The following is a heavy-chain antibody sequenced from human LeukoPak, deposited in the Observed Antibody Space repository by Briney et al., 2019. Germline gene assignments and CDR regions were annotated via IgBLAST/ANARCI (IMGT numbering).Heavy chain of an antibody. CDR2: IKQDGSEK. V-gene: IGHV3-7*01. D-gene: IGHD6-19*01. J-gene: IGHJ3*02. Sequence: GGSLRLSCEDSGFTLSSYWMAWVRQAPGKGLEWVANIKQDGSEKYYVDSVKGRFTISRDNAKNSLYLQMNSLRAEDTAVYYCARDSSGWYRVDAFDIWGQGTMVTVSS. CDR1: GFTLSSYW. CDR3: ARDSSGWYRVDAFDI.